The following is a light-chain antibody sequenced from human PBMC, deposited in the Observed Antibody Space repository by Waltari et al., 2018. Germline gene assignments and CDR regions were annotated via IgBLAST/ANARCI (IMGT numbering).Light chain of an antibody. CDR1: SSKIGADND. CDR2: QNN. Sequence: QSVLTQAPSVSGAPGQRLTISCTGSSSKIGADNDVHWYQHRPGTAPRVVIDQNNKRPSGVPDRFSGSKSGTSASLAITGLQAEDEAEYYCQSYDSTLSAVVCGGGTKVTVL. J-gene: IGLJ2*01. CDR3: QSYDSTLSAVV. V-gene: IGLV1-40*02.